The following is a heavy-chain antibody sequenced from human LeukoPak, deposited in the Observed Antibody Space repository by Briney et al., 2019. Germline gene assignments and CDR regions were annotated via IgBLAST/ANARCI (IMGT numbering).Heavy chain of an antibody. D-gene: IGHD3-9*01. CDR3: VKSVSTGLGVIDF. J-gene: IGHJ4*02. Sequence: PGGSLRLSCAASGFTFSAAAMHWVRQAPGKGLEWVAFISFDGSNKYSADSVKGRFTISRDNFKNTLFLQMNTLRAEDTAIYYCVKSVSTGLGVIDFWGQGTLVTVSS. V-gene: IGHV3-30*18. CDR1: GFTFSAAA. CDR2: ISFDGSNK.